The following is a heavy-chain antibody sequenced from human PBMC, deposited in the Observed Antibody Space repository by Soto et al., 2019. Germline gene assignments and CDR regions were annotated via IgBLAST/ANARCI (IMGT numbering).Heavy chain of an antibody. CDR2: IGGSGGST. J-gene: IGHJ4*02. V-gene: IGHV3-23*01. Sequence: EVQLWESGGGLVQPGGSLRLSCAASGFSFNNYAMSWVRQAPGKGLEWVSGIGGSGGSTFYADSVRGRFTISRENPKKTLYLQMNSLRAEDTAVYYCAKDGYPSGLNTFDCWGQGTLVTVSS. CDR3: AKDGYPSGLNTFDC. CDR1: GFSFNNYA. D-gene: IGHD6-19*01.